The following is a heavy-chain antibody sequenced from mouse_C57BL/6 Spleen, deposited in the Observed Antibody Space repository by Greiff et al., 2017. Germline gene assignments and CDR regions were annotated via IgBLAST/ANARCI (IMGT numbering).Heavy chain of an antibody. CDR3: ARIWDYGSTWYFDV. V-gene: IGHV1-53*01. Sequence: VQLQQPGTELVKPGASVKLSCKASGYTFTSYWMHWVKQRPGQGLEWIGNINPSNGGTNYNEKFKSKATLTVDKSSSTAYMQLSSLTSADSAVYYCARIWDYGSTWYFDVWGTGTTVTVSS. J-gene: IGHJ1*03. D-gene: IGHD1-1*01. CDR1: GYTFTSYW. CDR2: INPSNGGT.